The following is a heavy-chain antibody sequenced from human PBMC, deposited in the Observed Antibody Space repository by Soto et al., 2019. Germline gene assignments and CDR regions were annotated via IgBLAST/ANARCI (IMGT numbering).Heavy chain of an antibody. D-gene: IGHD6-25*01. J-gene: IGHJ5*02. CDR3: GGGQNWFDP. Sequence: WTWIRQPPGKGLEWLGYVYYSGSAYYNRSLESRVTISTDRSTNQFSLKLTSVTAADTAVYYCGGGQNWFDPWGQGTLVTVSS. V-gene: IGHV4-59*13. CDR2: VYYSGSA.